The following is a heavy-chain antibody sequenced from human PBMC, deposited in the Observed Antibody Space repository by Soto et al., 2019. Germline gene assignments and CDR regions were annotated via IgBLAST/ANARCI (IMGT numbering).Heavy chain of an antibody. D-gene: IGHD6-6*01. J-gene: IGHJ4*02. CDR2: TFYRSKWSS. Sequence: SQTLSLTCAISGDSVSDNSAAWNWIRQSPSRGLEWLGRTFYRSKWSSDYAVSVQGRITITPDTSKNQFSLQLNSVTPEDTAVYYCARDGYSSSYDFDYWGQGTLVTVSS. CDR1: GDSVSDNSAA. V-gene: IGHV6-1*01. CDR3: ARDGYSSSYDFDY.